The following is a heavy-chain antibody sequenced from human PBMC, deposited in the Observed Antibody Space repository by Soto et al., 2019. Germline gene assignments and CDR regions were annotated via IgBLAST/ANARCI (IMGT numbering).Heavy chain of an antibody. CDR2: ISSSGSTI. V-gene: IGHV3-48*03. CDR3: ARGSRPTYYYDSSGYNPDFDY. D-gene: IGHD3-22*01. J-gene: IGHJ4*02. Sequence: SGGSLRLSCAASGFTFCSYEMNWVRQAPGKGLEWVSYISSSGSTIYYADSVKGRFTISRDNAKNSLYLQMNSLRAEDTAVYYCARGSRPTYYYDSSGYNPDFDYWGQGTLVTVSS. CDR1: GFTFCSYE.